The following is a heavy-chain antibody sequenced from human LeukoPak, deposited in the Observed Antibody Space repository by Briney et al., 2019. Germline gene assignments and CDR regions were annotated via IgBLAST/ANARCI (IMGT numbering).Heavy chain of an antibody. Sequence: GASVKVSCKASGCTFTSYGISWVRQAPGQGLEWMGWISAYNGNTNYAQKLQGRVTMTTDTSTRTAYMELRSLRSDDTAVYYCARDGSYIGGVIVSGDYWGQGTLVTVSS. CDR1: GCTFTSYG. J-gene: IGHJ4*02. D-gene: IGHD3-16*02. V-gene: IGHV1-18*01. CDR2: ISAYNGNT. CDR3: ARDGSYIGGVIVSGDY.